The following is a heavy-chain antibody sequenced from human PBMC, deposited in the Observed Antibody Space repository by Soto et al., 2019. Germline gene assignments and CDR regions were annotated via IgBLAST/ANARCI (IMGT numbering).Heavy chain of an antibody. CDR1: GYTFTSYA. CDR3: ARISGYYLIDDY. V-gene: IGHV1-3*05. J-gene: IGHJ4*02. D-gene: IGHD3-22*01. CDR2: INAGNGNT. Sequence: QVQLVQSGAEEKKPGASVKVSCKASGYTFTSYAMHWVRQAPGQRLEWMGWINAGNGNTKYSQKFQGRVTITRDTSASPADMEVSSLRSEDTAVYYCARISGYYLIDDYWGQGTLITVAS.